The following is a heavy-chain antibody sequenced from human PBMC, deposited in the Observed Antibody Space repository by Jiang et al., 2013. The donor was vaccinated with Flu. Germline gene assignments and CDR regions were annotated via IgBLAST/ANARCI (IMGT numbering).Heavy chain of an antibody. CDR2: IIPILGIA. V-gene: IGHV1-69*04. D-gene: IGHD6-25*01. J-gene: IGHJ6*02. CDR3: ARDHLAAEGYGMDV. CDR1: GGTFSSYT. Sequence: GAEVKKPGSSVKVSCKASGGTFSSYTISWVRQAPGQGLEWMGRIIPILGIANYAQKFQGRVTITADKSTSTAYMELSSLRSEDTAVYYCARDHLAAEGYGMDVWGQGTTVTVSS.